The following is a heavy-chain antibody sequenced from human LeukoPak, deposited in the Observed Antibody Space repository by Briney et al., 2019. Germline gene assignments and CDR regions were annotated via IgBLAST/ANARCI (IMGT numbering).Heavy chain of an antibody. D-gene: IGHD3-22*01. Sequence: GGSLRLSCAAPGFTLSSYAMSWVRQAPGKGLEWVSFIYSGGNTYYADSVKGRFTISRDNSKNTVHLQMNSLRAEDTAMYYCARRAGDYSHPYDYWGQGTLVTVSS. CDR1: GFTLSSYA. V-gene: IGHV3-53*01. CDR2: IYSGGNT. CDR3: ARRAGDYSHPYDY. J-gene: IGHJ4*02.